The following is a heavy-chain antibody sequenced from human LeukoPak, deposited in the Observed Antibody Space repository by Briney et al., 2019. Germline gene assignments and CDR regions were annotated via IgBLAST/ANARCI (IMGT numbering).Heavy chain of an antibody. J-gene: IGHJ6*03. V-gene: IGHV4-59*08. CDR3: ATSPAGSRRPYWDMDV. D-gene: IGHD2-8*02. CDR1: VGSISSYY. CDR2: IYYSGST. Sequence: SETLSLTCTVSVGSISSYYWSWIRQPPGKGLEWIGYIYYSGSTHYNPSLKSRVTISVDTSKNQFSLKLSSVTAADTAVYYCATSPAGSRRPYWDMDVWGKGNTVTISS.